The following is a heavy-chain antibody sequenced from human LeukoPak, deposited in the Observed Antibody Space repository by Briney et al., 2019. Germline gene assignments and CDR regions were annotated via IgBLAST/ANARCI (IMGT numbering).Heavy chain of an antibody. D-gene: IGHD4-17*01. V-gene: IGHV4-39*07. CDR2: IYYRGST. Sequence: SETLSLTCTVSGDSMTSTSHFWDWVRQPPGKGLEWIGSIYYRGSTYYNPSLKSRVTISVDTSKNQFSLRLSSVTAADTAVYYCAREVTVTNDGYWGQGTLVTVSS. J-gene: IGHJ4*02. CDR1: GDSMTSTSHF. CDR3: AREVTVTNDGY.